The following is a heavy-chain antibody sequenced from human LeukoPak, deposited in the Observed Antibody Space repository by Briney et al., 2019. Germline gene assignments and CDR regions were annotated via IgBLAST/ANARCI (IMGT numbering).Heavy chain of an antibody. V-gene: IGHV3-30*07. CDR2: ISYDGTNK. Sequence: GRSLRPSCAASGFTFSTYAIGWVRQAPGNGLEWVAVISYDGTNKNYADSVKGRFTISRDNSKNTLYLQLNSLRAEDTAVYYFARDRTPNWSAYSNPTVRYWGQETLVTVSS. CDR3: ARDRTPNWSAYSNPTVRY. CDR1: GFTFSTYA. J-gene: IGHJ4*02. D-gene: IGHD4-11*01.